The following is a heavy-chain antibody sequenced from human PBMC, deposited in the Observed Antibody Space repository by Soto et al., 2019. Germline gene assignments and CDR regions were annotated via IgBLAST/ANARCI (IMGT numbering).Heavy chain of an antibody. J-gene: IGHJ6*02. V-gene: IGHV4-39*01. D-gene: IGHD2-15*01. CDR1: GGSISSSSYY. CDR2: IFYSGST. CDR3: ARHLTYCSAGSCYSDFPYYGMDV. Sequence: QLQLQESGPGLVKPSETLSLTCTVSGGSISSSSYYWGWIRQPPGKGLEWIGSIFYSGSTYYNPSLKGRVTIAVDTSKNQSSLKLSSVTAADTAVYYCARHLTYCSAGSCYSDFPYYGMDVWGQGTTVTVSS.